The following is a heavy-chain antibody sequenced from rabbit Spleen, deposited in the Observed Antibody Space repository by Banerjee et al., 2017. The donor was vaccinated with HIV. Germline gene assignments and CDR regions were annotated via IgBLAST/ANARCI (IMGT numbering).Heavy chain of an antibody. D-gene: IGHD1-1*01. CDR3: ARDLVAVIGWNFNL. CDR2: INTATGKA. Sequence: EQLEESGGGLVKPEGSLTLTCKASGVSFSNKAVMCWVRRAPGKGLEWIACINTATGKAVYASWAKGRFTISKTSSTTVTLQMTSLTAADTATYFCARDLVAVIGWNFNLWGQGTLVTVS. J-gene: IGHJ4*01. V-gene: IGHV1S45*01. CDR1: GVSFSNKAV.